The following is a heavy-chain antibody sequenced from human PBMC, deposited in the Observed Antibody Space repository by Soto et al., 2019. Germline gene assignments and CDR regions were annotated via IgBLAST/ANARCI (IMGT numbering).Heavy chain of an antibody. CDR1: GYTFTDYY. Sequence: ASVKVSCNASGYTFTDYYMHWVRQAPGQGLEWMGWINPNSGGTNYAQKFQGRVTMTRDTSISTAYMELSRLRSDDTAVYYCASGGQYCSGGSCYELDYWGQGTLVTVSS. CDR3: ASGGQYCSGGSCYELDY. V-gene: IGHV1-2*02. J-gene: IGHJ4*02. CDR2: INPNSGGT. D-gene: IGHD2-15*01.